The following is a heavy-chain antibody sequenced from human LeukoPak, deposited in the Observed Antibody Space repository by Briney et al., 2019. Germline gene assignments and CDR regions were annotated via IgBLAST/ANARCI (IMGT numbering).Heavy chain of an antibody. J-gene: IGHJ6*01. V-gene: IGHV3-7*05. D-gene: IGHD2/OR15-2a*01. CDR3: ARVRVSSYYGMDI. CDR2: INQGESEK. CDR1: GFTFSSYG. Sequence: PGRSLRLSCGASGFTFSSYGMHWVRQAPGKGLEWVANINQGESEKYYVDSVKGRFTISRDNAKNSLYLQMNTLRAEDTAVYYCARVRVSSYYGMDIWGQGTTVTVSS.